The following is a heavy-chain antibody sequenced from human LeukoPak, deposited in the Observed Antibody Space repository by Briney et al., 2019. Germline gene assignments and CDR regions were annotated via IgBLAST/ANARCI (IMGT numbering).Heavy chain of an antibody. CDR3: AKEFRGGWPFDY. Sequence: GGSLRLSCAASGFTFSSYWMSWVRQAPGKGLEWVSGIGGSGDRTYYADSVKGRFTISRDNYKNTLYLQMHSLRAEDTAIYYCAKEFRGGWPFDYWGQGTLVTVSS. CDR1: GFTFSSYW. V-gene: IGHV3-23*01. CDR2: IGGSGDRT. D-gene: IGHD6-19*01. J-gene: IGHJ4*02.